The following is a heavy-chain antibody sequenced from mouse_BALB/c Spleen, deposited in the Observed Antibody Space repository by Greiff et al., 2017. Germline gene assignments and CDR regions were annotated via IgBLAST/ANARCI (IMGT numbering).Heavy chain of an antibody. V-gene: IGHV1-82*01. Sequence: QVQLQQSGPELVKPGASVKISCKASGYAFSSSWMNWVKQRPGQGLEWIGRIYPGDGDTNYNGKFKGKATLTADKSSSTAYMQLSSLTSVDSAVYFCARGPYYAMDYWGQGTSVTVSS. CDR3: ARGPYYAMDY. J-gene: IGHJ4*01. CDR1: GYAFSSSW. CDR2: IYPGDGDT.